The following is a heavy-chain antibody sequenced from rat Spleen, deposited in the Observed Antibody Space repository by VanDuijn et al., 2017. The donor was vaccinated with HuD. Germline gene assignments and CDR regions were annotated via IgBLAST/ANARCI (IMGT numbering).Heavy chain of an antibody. V-gene: IGHV3-3*01. Sequence: EVQLQESGPGLVKPSQSLSLTCSVTAYSITSSYRWNWIRKFPGNKLDWLGYINSAGSTNYNPSLKIRISITKDTSKNQFFLQVNSVTTEDTASYYVAGGGFWGQGVMVTVSS. J-gene: IGHJ2*01. CDR3: AGGGF. CDR1: AYSITSSYR. D-gene: IGHD4-4*01. CDR2: INSAGST.